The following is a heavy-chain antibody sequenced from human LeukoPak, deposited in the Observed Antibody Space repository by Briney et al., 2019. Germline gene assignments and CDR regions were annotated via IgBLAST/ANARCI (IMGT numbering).Heavy chain of an antibody. V-gene: IGHV3-7*01. CDR2: IGRDGSEE. D-gene: IGHD3-22*01. J-gene: IGHJ6*03. CDR1: GFTFSKYW. Sequence: GGSLRLSCAASGFTFSKYWMSWVRQAPGKGLEWVANIGRDGSEEYYVDSVKGRFTISRDNDKNSLYLQLNSLIVEDTAIYYCAKRGYYYDSSGYNYYYYMDVWGKGATVTVSS. CDR3: AKRGYYYDSSGYNYYYYMDV.